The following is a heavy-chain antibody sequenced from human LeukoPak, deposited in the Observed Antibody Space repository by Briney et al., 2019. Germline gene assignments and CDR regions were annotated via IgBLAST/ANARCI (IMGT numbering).Heavy chain of an antibody. CDR2: ISYDGSNK. CDR3: ARDGLCCSSTSCYTHY. D-gene: IGHD2-2*02. CDR1: GFTFGSYA. J-gene: IGHJ4*02. V-gene: IGHV3-30-3*01. Sequence: GGSLRLSCAASGFTFGSYAMHWVRQAPGKGLEWVALISYDGSNKYYADSVKGRFTISRDNSKNTLYLQMNSLRAEDAAVYYCARDGLCCSSTSCYTHYWGQGTLVTVSS.